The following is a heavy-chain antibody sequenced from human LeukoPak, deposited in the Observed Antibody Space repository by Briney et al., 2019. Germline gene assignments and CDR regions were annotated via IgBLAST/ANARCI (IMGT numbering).Heavy chain of an antibody. J-gene: IGHJ4*02. CDR1: GFTFSSYN. D-gene: IGHD3-10*01. CDR2: ISSSGSTI. CDR3: ARDRFGEQPDY. Sequence: GGSLRLSCAASGFTFSSYNMNWVRQAPGKGLEWVSYISSSGSTIYYADSVKGRFTISRDNAKNSLYLQMNSLRAEDTAVYYCARDRFGEQPDYWGQGTLVTVSS. V-gene: IGHV3-48*04.